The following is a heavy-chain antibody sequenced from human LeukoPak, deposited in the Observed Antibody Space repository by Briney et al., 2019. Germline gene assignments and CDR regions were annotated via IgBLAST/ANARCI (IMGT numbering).Heavy chain of an antibody. CDR2: IYCRGTT. CDR3: ASNGELRENFDY. CDR1: GGSISSTSYY. Sequence: SETLSLTCTVSGGSISSTSYYWGWIRQPPGKGLEWIGSIYCRGTTYYNPSLRSRLTISVDTSKNQFSLKLSSVTAADTAVYYWASNGELRENFDYWGQGTRATVPS. J-gene: IGHJ4*02. V-gene: IGHV4-39*01. D-gene: IGHD1-26*01.